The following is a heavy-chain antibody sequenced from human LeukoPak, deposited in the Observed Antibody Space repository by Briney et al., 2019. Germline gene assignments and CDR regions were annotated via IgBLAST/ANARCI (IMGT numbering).Heavy chain of an antibody. CDR3: AREVQMGVVPAFDY. CDR2: ISYDGSNK. CDR1: GFTFSSYG. J-gene: IGHJ4*02. Sequence: GRSLRLSCAASGFTFSSYGMHWVRQAPGKGLEWVAVISYDGSNKYYADSVKGRFTISRDNSKNTLYLQMNSLRAEDTAVYYCAREVQMGVVPAFDYWGQGTLVTVSS. D-gene: IGHD2-2*01. V-gene: IGHV3-30*03.